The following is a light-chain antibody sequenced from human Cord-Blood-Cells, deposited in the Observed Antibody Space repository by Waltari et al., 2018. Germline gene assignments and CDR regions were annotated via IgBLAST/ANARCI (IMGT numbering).Light chain of an antibody. CDR1: SSDAWSYNL. J-gene: IGLJ2*01. CDR3: CSYASSVV. Sequence: QSALTPPASVSGSPGHPITTSCTGTSSDAWSYNLVSWKQPHPRKDPKPINYEESKRAAGVSMRGSGSNSGNTAFLTISGLQAEDEADYYCCSYASSVVFGGATKLTVL. CDR2: EES. V-gene: IGLV2-14*02.